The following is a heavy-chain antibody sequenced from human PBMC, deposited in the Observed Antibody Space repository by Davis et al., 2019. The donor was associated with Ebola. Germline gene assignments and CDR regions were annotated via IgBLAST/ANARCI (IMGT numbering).Heavy chain of an antibody. Sequence: ASVKVSCKASGYTFTSYYMHWVRQAPGQGLEWMGIINPSGGSTSYAQKFQGRVTMTEDTSTDTAYMELSSLRSEDTAVYYCATCYSSGYGRNPYYYYYGMDVWGQGTAVTVSS. CDR3: ATCYSSGYGRNPYYYYYGMDV. CDR2: INPSGGST. CDR1: GYTFTSYY. D-gene: IGHD3-10*01. J-gene: IGHJ6*02. V-gene: IGHV1-46*01.